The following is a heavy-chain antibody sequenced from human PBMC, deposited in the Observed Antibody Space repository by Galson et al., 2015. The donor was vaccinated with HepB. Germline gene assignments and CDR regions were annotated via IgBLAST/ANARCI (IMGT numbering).Heavy chain of an antibody. Sequence: TLSLTCTVSDGSISSGGYYWSWIRQHPGKGLEWIGYIYYSGSTYYNPSLNSRVTISVDTSKNQFSLKLRSVTAADTAVYYCARYGDYKIDYFDYWGQGTLVTVSS. D-gene: IGHD4-17*01. V-gene: IGHV4-31*03. CDR2: IYYSGST. CDR3: ARYGDYKIDYFDY. J-gene: IGHJ4*02. CDR1: DGSISSGGYY.